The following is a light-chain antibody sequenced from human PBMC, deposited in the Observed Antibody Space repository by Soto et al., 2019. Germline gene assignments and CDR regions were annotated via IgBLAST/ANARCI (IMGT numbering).Light chain of an antibody. Sequence: QSVLTQPASVSGSPGQSITISCAGTTSDVGGYNYVSWYQQYPGKAPKFMIFEVSDRPSGVSNRFSGSKSGNTASLTISGLQADDEADYYCSSYTSSGTWVFGGGNKPTVL. CDR2: EVS. V-gene: IGLV2-14*01. J-gene: IGLJ3*02. CDR1: TSDVGGYNY. CDR3: SSYTSSGTWV.